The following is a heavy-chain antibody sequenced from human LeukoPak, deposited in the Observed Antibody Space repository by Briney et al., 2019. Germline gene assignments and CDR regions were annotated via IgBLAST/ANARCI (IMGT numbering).Heavy chain of an antibody. D-gene: IGHD1-26*01. V-gene: IGHV3-23*01. CDR2: ISGSGGST. CDR3: APHRGGNYPFDF. J-gene: IGHJ4*02. CDR1: GFTFSSYA. Sequence: GGSLRLSCAASGFTFSSYAMSWVRQTPGKGLEWVSAISGSGGSTYYADSVKGRFTISRDSAKNSLYLQMNSLRDEDTAVYYCAPHRGGNYPFDFWGQGTLVTVSS.